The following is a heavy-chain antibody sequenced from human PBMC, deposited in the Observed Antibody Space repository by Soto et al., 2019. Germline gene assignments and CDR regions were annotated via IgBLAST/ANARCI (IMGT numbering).Heavy chain of an antibody. CDR2: ITGNGDTT. D-gene: IGHD3-22*01. V-gene: IGHV3-23*01. Sequence: EVQVLQSGGGLVPTGGSLRLSFAGSGFTFINTGMSWVRQAPGQGLEWVSAITGNGDTTYYADSVKGRFTISRDNSKSTLYLQMNSLRAEDTAVYYCAKIDGYFDYWGQGTLVTVSS. CDR3: AKIDGYFDY. J-gene: IGHJ4*02. CDR1: GFTFINTG.